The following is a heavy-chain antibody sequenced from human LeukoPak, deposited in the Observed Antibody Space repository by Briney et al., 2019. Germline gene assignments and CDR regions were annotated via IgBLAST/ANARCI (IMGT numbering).Heavy chain of an antibody. V-gene: IGHV3-21*01. J-gene: IGHJ3*02. CDR2: ISSGSSYI. CDR3: ARETAAAGRGDDAFDI. D-gene: IGHD6-13*01. CDR1: GFTFCSYN. Sequence: GGSLRLSCAASGFTFCSYNMNWVREAPGKGMEWVSSISSGSSYIYYADSVKGRFTISRDNAKNSLYLQMNSLRAEDTAVYYCARETAAAGRGDDAFDIWGQGTMVTVSS.